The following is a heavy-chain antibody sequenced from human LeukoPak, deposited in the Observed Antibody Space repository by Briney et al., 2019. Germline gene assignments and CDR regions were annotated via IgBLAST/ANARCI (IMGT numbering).Heavy chain of an antibody. D-gene: IGHD2-15*01. Sequence: ASVKVSCKASGYTFTSYDINWVRQAPGQGLEWMGWMNANSGNTGYAQKFQGRVTMTRDTSISTAYMELSSLRAEDTAVYYCARLVGYCSGGSCYSALDYWGQGTLVTVSS. CDR2: MNANSGNT. CDR3: ARLVGYCSGGSCYSALDY. V-gene: IGHV1-8*01. J-gene: IGHJ4*02. CDR1: GYTFTSYD.